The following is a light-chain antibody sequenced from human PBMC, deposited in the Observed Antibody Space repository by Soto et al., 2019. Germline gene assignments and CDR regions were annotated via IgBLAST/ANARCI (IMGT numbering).Light chain of an antibody. Sequence: EVVMTQSPATLSVSPGERATLSCRASQSISSNLAWYQQKPGQAPRLLIYGASTRATGIPARFSGSGSGTEFTLTISSLQSEDFAVYYCQQYGYSPPWTFGQGTKVDIK. CDR1: QSISSN. J-gene: IGKJ1*01. V-gene: IGKV3-15*01. CDR3: QQYGYSPPWT. CDR2: GAS.